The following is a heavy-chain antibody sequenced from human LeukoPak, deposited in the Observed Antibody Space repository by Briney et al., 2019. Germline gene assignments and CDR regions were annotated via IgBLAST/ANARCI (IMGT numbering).Heavy chain of an antibody. V-gene: IGHV3-21*01. Sequence: GGSLRLSCAASGFTFSSYSMNWVRQAPGKGLEWVSSISTSSSYIYYADSVKGRFTISRDNAKNSLYLEMNSPRAEDTAVYYCARHATTVTTLSAFDIWGQGTMVTVSS. CDR3: ARHATTVTTLSAFDI. J-gene: IGHJ3*02. CDR1: GFTFSSYS. D-gene: IGHD4-17*01. CDR2: ISTSSSYI.